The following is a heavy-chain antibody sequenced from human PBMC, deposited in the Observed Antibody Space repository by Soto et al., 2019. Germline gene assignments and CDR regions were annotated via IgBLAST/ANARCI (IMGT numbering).Heavy chain of an antibody. Sequence: QVQLQESGPGLVKPSQTLSLTCTVSGGSITSGGYYWSWIRQHPGKGLEWIGYIYYSGFTYYNQSIKGRVTISVDTSKTQLSLRLSSVTAAVTAVYYCASSVFHLGQGTLVAFSS. CDR3: ASSVFH. D-gene: IGHD3-10*02. CDR2: IYYSGFT. CDR1: GGSITSGGYY. V-gene: IGHV4-31*03. J-gene: IGHJ4*02.